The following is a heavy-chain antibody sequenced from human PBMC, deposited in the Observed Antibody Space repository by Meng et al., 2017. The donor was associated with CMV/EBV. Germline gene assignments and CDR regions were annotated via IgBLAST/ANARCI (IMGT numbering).Heavy chain of an antibody. CDR1: GFTFGDYG. CDR2: INWNGGST. J-gene: IGHJ5*02. V-gene: IGHV3-20*04. CDR3: ARAVPAAIGKSWFDP. D-gene: IGHD2-2*01. Sequence: GESLKISCTASGFTFGDYGMSWVRQAPRKGLEWVSGINWNGGSTGYADSVKGRFTISRDNAKNSLYLQMNSLRAEDTALYYCARAVPAAIGKSWFDPWGQGTLVTVSS.